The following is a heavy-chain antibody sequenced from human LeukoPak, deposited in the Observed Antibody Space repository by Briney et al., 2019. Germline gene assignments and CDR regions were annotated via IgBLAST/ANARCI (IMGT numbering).Heavy chain of an antibody. CDR1: GGSISSSSYY. CDR2: IYTSGST. Sequence: PSETLSLTCTVSGGSISSSSYYWGWIRQPPGKGLEWIGRIYTSGSTNYNPSLKSRVTISVDTSKNQFSLKLSSVTAADTAVYYCARDPYLILYRERRNWFDPWGQGTLVTVSS. CDR3: ARDPYLILYRERRNWFDP. J-gene: IGHJ5*02. V-gene: IGHV4-39*07. D-gene: IGHD2-8*01.